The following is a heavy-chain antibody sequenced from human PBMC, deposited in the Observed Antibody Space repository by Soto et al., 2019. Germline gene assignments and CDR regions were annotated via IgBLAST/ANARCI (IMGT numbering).Heavy chain of an antibody. J-gene: IGHJ6*02. CDR1: GGSLSSSSFY. D-gene: IGHD2-15*01. CDR2: IYNSGGT. V-gene: IGHV4-39*01. CDR3: ARQGGDCSGARCYSGYEYHGMDV. Sequence: SETLSLTCIVFGGSLSSSSFYWGWIRQPPGKGLEWIGNIYNSGGTYYNPSLKSRVTLSVDMSKNQLSLRLSSVTAADTAVYYCARQGGDCSGARCYSGYEYHGMDVWGQGTTVTVSS.